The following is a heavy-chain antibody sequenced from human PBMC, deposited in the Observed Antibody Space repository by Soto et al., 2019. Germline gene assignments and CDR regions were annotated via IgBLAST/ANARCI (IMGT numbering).Heavy chain of an antibody. V-gene: IGHV3-23*01. CDR3: AGLGGLD. J-gene: IGHJ4*02. CDR2: ISGSGGST. CDR1: GFTFSSYA. Sequence: EVQLLESGGGLVQPGGSLRLSCAASGFTFSSYAMSWVRQAPGKGLEWVSAISGSGGSTYYAASVKGRFTISRHNSKNTLYLQLNSLRAEVTAVYYCAGLGGLDWGQGSLGTVAS. D-gene: IGHD3-16*01.